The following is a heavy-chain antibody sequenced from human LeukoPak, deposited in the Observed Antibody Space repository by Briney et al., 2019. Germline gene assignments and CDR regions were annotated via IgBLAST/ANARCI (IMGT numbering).Heavy chain of an antibody. CDR3: ARGRGYGPYY. V-gene: IGHV1-2*02. D-gene: IGHD5-18*01. J-gene: IGHJ4*02. Sequence: ASVKVSCKASGYTFTGYYMHWVRQAPGQGLEWMGWINPNSGGTNYAQKFQGRVTMTRNTSISTAYMELSSLRSEGTAVYYCARGRGYGPYYWGQGTLVTVSS. CDR1: GYTFTGYY. CDR2: INPNSGGT.